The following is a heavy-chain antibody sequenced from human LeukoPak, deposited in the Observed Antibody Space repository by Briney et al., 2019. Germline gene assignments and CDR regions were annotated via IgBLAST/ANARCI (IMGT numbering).Heavy chain of an antibody. CDR1: GFTVSSNY. V-gene: IGHV3-53*01. CDR2: ILSGGGR. D-gene: IGHD3-9*01. CDR3: AKETNYDILTGYYFQH. J-gene: IGHJ1*01. Sequence: GGSLRLSCAASGFTVSSNYMSWVRQAPGKGLDWVSVILSGGGRNYADSVKGRFTISRDNSKNTLYLQMNSLRAEDTAVYYCAKETNYDILTGYYFQHWGQGTLVTVSS.